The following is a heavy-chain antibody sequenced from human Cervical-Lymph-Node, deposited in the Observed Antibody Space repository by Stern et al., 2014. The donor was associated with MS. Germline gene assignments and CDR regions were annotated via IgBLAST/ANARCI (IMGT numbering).Heavy chain of an antibody. CDR3: ARENYDRNTYPSYFDY. J-gene: IGHJ4*02. CDR1: GYTFINYA. D-gene: IGHD3-22*01. Sequence: QDQLVQSGSELKKPGASVKVSCKASGYTFINYAINWVRQAPGQGLEWIGCININTRNPTYAQGFTGRFVFSLDTSVSTAYLLISSLKAEDTAVYYCARENYDRNTYPSYFDYWGQGTLVTVSS. CDR2: ININTRNP. V-gene: IGHV7-4-1*02.